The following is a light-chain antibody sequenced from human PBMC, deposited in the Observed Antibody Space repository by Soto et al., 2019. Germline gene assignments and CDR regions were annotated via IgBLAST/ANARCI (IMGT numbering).Light chain of an antibody. Sequence: QSVLTQPASVSGSPGQSITISCTGTSSDVGGYNYVSWYQQHPGKAPKLMIYNDSNRPSGVSNRLSGAKSGNTASLTISGLQAEDEADYYCSSYTSSSTLYVVFGGGTKLTVL. V-gene: IGLV2-14*01. CDR3: SSYTSSSTLYVV. CDR1: SSDVGGYNY. J-gene: IGLJ2*01. CDR2: NDS.